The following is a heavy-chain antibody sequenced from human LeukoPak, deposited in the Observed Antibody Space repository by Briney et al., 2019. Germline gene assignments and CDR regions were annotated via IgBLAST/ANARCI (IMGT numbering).Heavy chain of an antibody. CDR2: IFHSGST. CDR1: GYSISSGYH. CDR3: ARDGAYGSGSYLPDWYFDL. Sequence: SETLSLTCSVSGYSISSGYHWGWIRQPPGKGLEWIGTIFHSGSTYYNPSLKSRVTISVDTSKNQFFLKLSSVTAADTAVYYCARDGAYGSGSYLPDWYFDLWGRGTLVTVSS. V-gene: IGHV4-38-2*02. J-gene: IGHJ2*01. D-gene: IGHD3-10*01.